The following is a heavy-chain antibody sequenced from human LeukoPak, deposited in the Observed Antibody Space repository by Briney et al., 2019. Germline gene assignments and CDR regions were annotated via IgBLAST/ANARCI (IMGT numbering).Heavy chain of an antibody. CDR2: IYHSGST. J-gene: IGHJ3*02. Sequence: SETLSLTCTVSGGSISSGGYYWSWIRQPPGKGLEWIGYIYHSGSTNYNPSLKSRVTISVDTSKNQFSLKLSSVTAADTAVYYCARGDVSSWVGGVREFAFDIWGQGTMVTVSS. CDR3: ARGDVSSWVGGVREFAFDI. CDR1: GGSISSGGYY. D-gene: IGHD1-26*01. V-gene: IGHV4-61*08.